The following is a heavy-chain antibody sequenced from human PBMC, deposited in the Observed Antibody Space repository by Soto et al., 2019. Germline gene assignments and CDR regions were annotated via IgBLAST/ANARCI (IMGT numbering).Heavy chain of an antibody. D-gene: IGHD6-13*01. CDR1: GFTFSSYA. V-gene: IGHV3-23*01. CDR3: GKNTFTASWYF. J-gene: IGHJ4*02. CDR2: ISDTGSHT. Sequence: EVHLLESGGGLVQPGGSLRLSCVDSGFTFSSYAMTWVRQAPGKGLEWVSSISDTGSHTYYADSVKGRCTISRDSSKNTLYLHRNSLRVEDTAVYYCGKNTFTASWYFWGQGTLVTVSS.